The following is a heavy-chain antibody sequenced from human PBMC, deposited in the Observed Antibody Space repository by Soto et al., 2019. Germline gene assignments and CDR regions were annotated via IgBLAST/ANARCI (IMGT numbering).Heavy chain of an antibody. J-gene: IGHJ3*02. D-gene: IGHD1-1*01. V-gene: IGHV1-69*02. Sequence: QVQLVQSGAEVKKPGSSVKVSCKASGGTFSSYTISWVRQAPGQGLEWMGRIIPILGIANYAQKFQGRVTITADKSTSTAYMELSSLGSEDTAVYYCARVRPSPATRLDAFDIWGQGTMVTVSS. CDR3: ARVRPSPATRLDAFDI. CDR2: IIPILGIA. CDR1: GGTFSSYT.